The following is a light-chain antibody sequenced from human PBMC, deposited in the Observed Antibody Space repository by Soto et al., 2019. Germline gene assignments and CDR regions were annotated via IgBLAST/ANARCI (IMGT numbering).Light chain of an antibody. CDR2: EVS. Sequence: QSALTQPASLSGSPGHSITISCTGTSSDVGYYNYVSWYQQHPGKAPKVIIYEVSNRPSGVSYRFSGSKSGNTASLTISGLQAEDEADYYCSSYISVSSPVVFGGGTKLTVL. CDR3: SSYISVSSPVV. V-gene: IGLV2-14*01. CDR1: SSDVGYYNY. J-gene: IGLJ2*01.